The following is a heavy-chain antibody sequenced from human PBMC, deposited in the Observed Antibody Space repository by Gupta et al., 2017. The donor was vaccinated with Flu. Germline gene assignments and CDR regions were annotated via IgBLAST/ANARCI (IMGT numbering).Heavy chain of an antibody. CDR1: GFPFRRYG. D-gene: IGHD2-2*01. CDR3: AKDGPWTASCPYYCYYMDV. V-gene: IGHV3-30*18. J-gene: IGHJ6*03. Sequence: QMHLVESGGGVVQFGTSLRLPCSSSGFPFRRYGIHWVRQAPGKGLEWVAGRANDGSHKDYADSVRGRFTISRDNSKNTLSLEMDSLRVEDTAVYYCAKDGPWTASCPYYCYYMDVWGKGTTVTVSS. CDR2: RANDGSHK.